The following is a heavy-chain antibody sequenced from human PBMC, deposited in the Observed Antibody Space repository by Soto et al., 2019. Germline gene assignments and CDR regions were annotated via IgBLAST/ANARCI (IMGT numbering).Heavy chain of an antibody. CDR3: ARNKRYSSSWYWFWFDP. CDR1: GGTFSSYA. D-gene: IGHD6-13*01. J-gene: IGHJ5*02. Sequence: ASVKVSCKASGGTFSSYAISWVRQAPGQGLEWMGGIIPIFGTANYAQKFQGRVTITADESTSTAYMELSSLRSEDTAVYYCARNKRYSSSWYWFWFDPWGQGTLVTVSS. V-gene: IGHV1-69*13. CDR2: IIPIFGTA.